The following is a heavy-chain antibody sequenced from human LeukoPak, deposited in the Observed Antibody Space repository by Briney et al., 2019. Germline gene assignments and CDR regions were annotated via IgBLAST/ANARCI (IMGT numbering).Heavy chain of an antibody. D-gene: IGHD3-10*01. V-gene: IGHV3-23*01. Sequence: GGSLRLSCAASGFTFSSYAMSGVRQAPGKGLEGVSAISGSGGSTYYADSVKGRFTISRDNSKNTLYLQMNSLRAEDTAVYYCAKDLHYGSGSYYYIDYWGQGTLVTVSS. J-gene: IGHJ4*02. CDR2: ISGSGGST. CDR3: AKDLHYGSGSYYYIDY. CDR1: GFTFSSYA.